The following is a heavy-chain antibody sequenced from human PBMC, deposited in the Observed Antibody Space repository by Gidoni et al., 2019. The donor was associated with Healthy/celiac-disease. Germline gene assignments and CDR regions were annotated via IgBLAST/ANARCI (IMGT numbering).Heavy chain of an antibody. CDR1: AGTFSSYA. Sequence: QVQLVQSGAEVKKPGSSVQVSCKASAGTFSSYAITWVRQAPGQGLEWMGGIIPIIGTANYAQKFQGRVTITADESTSTAYMELSSLRSEDTAVYYCARWGIGVVVPAARDAFDIWGQGTMVTVSS. J-gene: IGHJ3*02. D-gene: IGHD2-2*01. CDR2: IIPIIGTA. V-gene: IGHV1-69*01. CDR3: ARWGIGVVVPAARDAFDI.